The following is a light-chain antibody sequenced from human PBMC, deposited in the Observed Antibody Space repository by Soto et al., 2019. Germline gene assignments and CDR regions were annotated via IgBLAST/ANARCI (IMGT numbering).Light chain of an antibody. V-gene: IGLV2-8*01. CDR2: DVN. J-gene: IGLJ1*01. CDR3: RAHGGSLTDV. Sequence: QSALTQPPSASGSPGQSVAISCTGTATDIGGYTFVYWYQQHPGKAPKLLIYDVNKRPSGVPDRFSGSKSGNTASLTISGLQAEDEADYYCRAHGGSLTDVFGTGTKLTVL. CDR1: ATDIGGYTF.